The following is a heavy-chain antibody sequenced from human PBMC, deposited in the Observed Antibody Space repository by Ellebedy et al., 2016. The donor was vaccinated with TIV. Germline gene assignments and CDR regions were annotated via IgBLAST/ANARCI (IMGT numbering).Heavy chain of an antibody. CDR1: GYSFTTSW. D-gene: IGHD7-27*01. V-gene: IGHV5-51*01. Sequence: GESLKISCKGSGYSFTTSWIGWVRQMPGKGLEWMGIIYPGDSDIRYSPSFLGQVTISADRSISTAYLQWSSLKASDTAMYYCARQSQGLGQGPFDIWGQGTMVTVSS. CDR2: IYPGDSDI. J-gene: IGHJ3*02. CDR3: ARQSQGLGQGPFDI.